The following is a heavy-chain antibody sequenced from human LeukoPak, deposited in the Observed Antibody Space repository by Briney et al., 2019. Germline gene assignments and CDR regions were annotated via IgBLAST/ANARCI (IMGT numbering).Heavy chain of an antibody. Sequence: SGGSLRLSCAASRFTFDDYAMHWVRQAPGKGLEWVSLISWDGGSTYYADSVKGRFTISRDNAKNSVYLQMNSLRAEDTAMYYRARDGWFGDYNWFDPWGQGTLVTVSS. D-gene: IGHD3-10*01. CDR2: ISWDGGST. CDR3: ARDGWFGDYNWFDP. CDR1: RFTFDDYA. V-gene: IGHV3-43*02. J-gene: IGHJ5*02.